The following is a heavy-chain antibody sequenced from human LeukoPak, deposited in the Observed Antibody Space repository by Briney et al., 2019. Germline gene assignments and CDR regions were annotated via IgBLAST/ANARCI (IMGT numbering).Heavy chain of an antibody. V-gene: IGHV3-53*01. CDR3: ARRLSASCFYMDV. CDR2: IYSGGTT. D-gene: IGHD2-2*01. Sequence: GGSLRLSCAASGFTVSSNYMSWVRQAPGKGLEWLSVIYSGGTTYHADSVKGRFTISRDSSKNTLYLQMNSPRAEDTAVYYCARRLSASCFYMDVWGKGTTVTVSS. CDR1: GFTVSSNY. J-gene: IGHJ6*03.